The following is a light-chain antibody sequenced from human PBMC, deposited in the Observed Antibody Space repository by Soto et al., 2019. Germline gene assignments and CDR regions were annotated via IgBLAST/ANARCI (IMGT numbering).Light chain of an antibody. CDR1: NIGSKS. CDR2: DDR. CDR3: QVWDSTSAQYV. J-gene: IGLJ1*01. V-gene: IGLV3-21*02. Sequence: SYELTQPPSVPVATGQTARISCEGDNIGSKSVYWHQQKPGQAPVLVVDDDRDRPSGIPERFSGSSSGNTATLTINRVAAGDEADYYCQVWDSTSAQYVFGPGTKVTVL.